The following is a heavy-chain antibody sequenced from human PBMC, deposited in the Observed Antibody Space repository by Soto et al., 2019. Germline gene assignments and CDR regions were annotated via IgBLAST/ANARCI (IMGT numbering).Heavy chain of an antibody. CDR3: AKDLRETSGHGCCLDS. V-gene: IGHV3-23*01. J-gene: IGHJ4*02. CDR1: GFSFSSYA. Sequence: GGSLRLSCAASGFSFSSYAMSWVRQAPGKGLEWVSTLSGNGGDTYSADSVKGRFTISRDNSKNTLYLQINSLRAEDTAVYYCAKDLRETSGHGCCLDSWGQGTLVTVSS. CDR2: LSGNGGDT. D-gene: IGHD5-12*01.